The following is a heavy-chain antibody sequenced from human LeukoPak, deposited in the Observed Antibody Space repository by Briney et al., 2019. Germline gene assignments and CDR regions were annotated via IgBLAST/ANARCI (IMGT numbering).Heavy chain of an antibody. Sequence: GASVKVSCKASGGTFSSHAISWVRQAPGQGLEWMGGIIPIFGTANYAQKFQGRVTITADESTSTAYMELSSLRSEDTAVYYCARAWWPNNNWFDPWGQGTLVTVSS. D-gene: IGHD2-15*01. J-gene: IGHJ5*02. CDR2: IIPIFGTA. CDR1: GGTFSSHA. V-gene: IGHV1-69*13. CDR3: ARAWWPNNNWFDP.